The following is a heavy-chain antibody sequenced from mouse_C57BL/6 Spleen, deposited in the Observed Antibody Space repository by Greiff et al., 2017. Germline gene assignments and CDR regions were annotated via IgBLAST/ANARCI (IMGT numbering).Heavy chain of an antibody. CDR1: GYTFTSYW. V-gene: IGHV1-55*01. CDR3: ARVFYDYGDYYAMDY. CDR2: LYPGSGST. D-gene: IGHD2-4*01. J-gene: IGHJ4*01. Sequence: QVQLQQPGAELVKPGASVKMSCKASGYTFTSYWITWVKQRPGQGLEWIGDLYPGSGSTNYNEKFKSKATLTVDTSSSTAYMQLSSLTSEYSAVYYCARVFYDYGDYYAMDYWCQGTAVTVSS.